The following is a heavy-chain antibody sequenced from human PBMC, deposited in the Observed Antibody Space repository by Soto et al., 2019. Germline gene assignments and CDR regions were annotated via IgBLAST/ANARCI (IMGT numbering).Heavy chain of an antibody. Sequence: EVQLVESGGGLVKPGGSLRLSCAASGFTFSSYSMNWVRQAPGKGLEWVSSISSSSSYIYYADSVKGRFTISRDNAKNPLYLQMNSLRAEDTAVYYGARSMVEATNHSFEYWGQGTLVTVAS. J-gene: IGHJ4*02. V-gene: IGHV3-21*01. CDR1: GFTFSSYS. D-gene: IGHD1-26*01. CDR2: ISSSSSYI. CDR3: ARSMVEATNHSFEY.